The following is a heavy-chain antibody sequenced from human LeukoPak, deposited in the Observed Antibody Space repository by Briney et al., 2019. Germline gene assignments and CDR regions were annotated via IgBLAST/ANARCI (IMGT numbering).Heavy chain of an antibody. Sequence: GGSLRLSCAASGFTFSSYGMPWVRQAPGKGLEGVAVIWYDGSNKYYADSVKGRFTISRDNSKNTLYLQMNSLRAEDTAVYYCARDSPYYYYGMDVWGQGTTVTVSS. CDR2: IWYDGSNK. J-gene: IGHJ6*02. V-gene: IGHV3-33*01. CDR1: GFTFSSYG. CDR3: ARDSPYYYYGMDV.